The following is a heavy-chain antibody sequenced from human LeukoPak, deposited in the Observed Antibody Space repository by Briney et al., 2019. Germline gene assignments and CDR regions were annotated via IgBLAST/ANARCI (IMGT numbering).Heavy chain of an antibody. V-gene: IGHV3-30-3*01. Sequence: GGSLRLSCAASGFTFSSYSMHWVRQAPGKGLEWVAVISYDGSNKYYADSVKGRFTISRDNSKNTLYLQMNSLRAEDTAVYYCARDEVGVWGSYPHWGQGTLVTVSS. CDR2: ISYDGSNK. CDR1: GFTFSSYS. D-gene: IGHD3-16*02. CDR3: ARDEVGVWGSYPH. J-gene: IGHJ4*02.